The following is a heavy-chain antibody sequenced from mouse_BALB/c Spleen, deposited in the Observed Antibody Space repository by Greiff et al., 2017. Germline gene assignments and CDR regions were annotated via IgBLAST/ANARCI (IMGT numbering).Heavy chain of an antibody. CDR1: GYAFTNYL. CDR3: ARSYYGSSWDFDY. CDR2: INPGSGGT. Sequence: QVQLQQSGAELVRPGTSVKVSCKASGYAFTNYLIEWVKQRPGQGLEWIGVINPGSGGTNYNEKFKGKATLTSDKSSSTAYMELSSLTSEDSAVYYCARSYYGSSWDFDYWGQGTTLTVSS. J-gene: IGHJ2*01. D-gene: IGHD1-1*01. V-gene: IGHV1-54*01.